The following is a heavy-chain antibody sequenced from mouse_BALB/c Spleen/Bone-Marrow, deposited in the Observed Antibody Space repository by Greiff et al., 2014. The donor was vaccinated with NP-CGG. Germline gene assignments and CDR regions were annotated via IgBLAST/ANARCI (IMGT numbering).Heavy chain of an antibody. D-gene: IGHD1-1*01. V-gene: IGHV5-12*02. CDR3: ARLGDYSYFDY. J-gene: IGHJ2*01. Sequence: EVQRVESGGGLVQPGGSLKLSCATSGFSFSDYYMYWIRQTPEKRLERVAYISNGGGSTYYPDTVKGRFTISRDNAKNTLYLQMSRLKSEDTAMYYCARLGDYSYFDYWGQGTTLTVSS. CDR1: GFSFSDYY. CDR2: ISNGGGST.